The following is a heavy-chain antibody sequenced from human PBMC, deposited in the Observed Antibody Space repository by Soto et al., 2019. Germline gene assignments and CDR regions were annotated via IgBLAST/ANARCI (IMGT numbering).Heavy chain of an antibody. V-gene: IGHV4-34*01. Sequence: SKTLSLTCAVYGGSFSGYYWSWIRQPPGKGLEWIGEINHSGSTNYNPSLKSRVTISVDTSKNQFSLKLSSVTAADTAVYYCARGGIAAAGTGGDYWGQGTLVTVSS. CDR1: GGSFSGYY. D-gene: IGHD6-13*01. CDR3: ARGGIAAAGTGGDY. J-gene: IGHJ4*02. CDR2: INHSGST.